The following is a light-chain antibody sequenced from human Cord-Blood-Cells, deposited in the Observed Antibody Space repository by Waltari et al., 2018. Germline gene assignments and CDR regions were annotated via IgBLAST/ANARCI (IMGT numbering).Light chain of an antibody. J-gene: IGKJ4*01. CDR3: QQYDNLT. CDR2: DAS. CDR1: QDISNY. V-gene: IGKV1-33*01. Sequence: DIQMTQSPSSLSASVGVRVTITCQASQDISNYLNWYQQKPGKAPKLLIYDASNLETGVPSRFSGSGSGTDFTFTISSLQPEDIATYYCQQYDNLTFGGGTKVEIK.